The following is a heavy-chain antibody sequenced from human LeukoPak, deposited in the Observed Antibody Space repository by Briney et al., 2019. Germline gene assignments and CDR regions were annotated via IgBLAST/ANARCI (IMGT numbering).Heavy chain of an antibody. V-gene: IGHV3-66*01. CDR3: ATGVQLGFEY. D-gene: IGHD5-18*01. J-gene: IGHJ4*02. CDR2: TYSGGTT. CDR1: GFTFDDYG. Sequence: PGGSLRLSCAASGFTFDDYGMSWVRQAPGKGLEWVSITYSGGTTKYVDSVKGRFTVSRDIFKSALYLQMNSLRAEDTAVYYCATGVQLGFEYWGQGTLVTVSS.